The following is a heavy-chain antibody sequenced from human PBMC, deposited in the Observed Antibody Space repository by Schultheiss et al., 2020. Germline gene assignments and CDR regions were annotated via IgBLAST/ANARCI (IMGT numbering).Heavy chain of an antibody. D-gene: IGHD2-15*01. V-gene: IGHV4-4*02. CDR2: IYHSGST. Sequence: SETLPLTCTVSGGSISSSNWWSWVRQPPGKGLEWIGEIYHSGSTNYNPSLKSRVTISVDKSKNQFSLKLSSVTAADTAVYYCARDRGSGGSCAGSYFDYWGQGTLVTVSS. CDR1: GGSISSSNW. CDR3: ARDRGSGGSCAGSYFDY. J-gene: IGHJ4*02.